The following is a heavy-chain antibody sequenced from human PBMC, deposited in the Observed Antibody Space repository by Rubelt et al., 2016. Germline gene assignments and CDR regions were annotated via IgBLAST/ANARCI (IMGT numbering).Heavy chain of an antibody. V-gene: IGHV3-48*01. J-gene: IGHJ4*02. CDR2: ISSSSSTI. CDR1: RSYS. D-gene: IGHD3-16*02. Sequence: RSYSMNWVRQAPGKGLEWVSYISSSSSTIYYADSVKGRFTISRDNSKNMLYLQMNSLRAEDTAVYYCARTHYDYVWGSYRFNYFDYWGQGTLVTVSS. CDR3: ARTHYDYVWGSYRFNYFDY.